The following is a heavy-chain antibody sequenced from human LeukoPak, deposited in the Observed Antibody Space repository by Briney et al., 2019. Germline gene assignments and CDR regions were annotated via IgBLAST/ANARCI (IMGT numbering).Heavy chain of an antibody. V-gene: IGHV3-33*01. CDR1: GFTCSGYG. CDR2: IWYDGSNK. Sequence: SLRLCCAAAGFTCSGYGMRWVRQAPGKGLEWVAVIWYDGSNKYYADSVKGRFTISRDNSKNTLFLQMNSLRAEDTAVYYCARCAERIHDPENYFDYWGQGTLVTVSS. J-gene: IGHJ4*02. D-gene: IGHD1-1*01. CDR3: ARCAERIHDPENYFDY.